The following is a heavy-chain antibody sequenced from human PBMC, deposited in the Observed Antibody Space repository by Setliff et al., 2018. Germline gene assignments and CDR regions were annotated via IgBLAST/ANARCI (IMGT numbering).Heavy chain of an antibody. Sequence: ASVKVSCKATGYTFTSYYMHWVRQAPGQRLEWMGWINAGNGNTKYSQKFQGGVTVTTDTFTNTGYMELRSLRSDDTAFYYCARADYSSSLHYFDCWGQGTLVTVSS. V-gene: IGHV1-3*01. CDR1: GYTFTSYY. J-gene: IGHJ4*02. D-gene: IGHD6-13*01. CDR2: INAGNGNT. CDR3: ARADYSSSLHYFDC.